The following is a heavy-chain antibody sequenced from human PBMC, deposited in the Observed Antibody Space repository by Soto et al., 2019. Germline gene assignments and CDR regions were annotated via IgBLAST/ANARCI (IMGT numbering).Heavy chain of an antibody. J-gene: IGHJ3*02. Sequence: GASVKVSCKASGYTFTSYYMHWVRQAPGQGLEWMGIINPSGGSTSYAQKFQGRATMTRDTSTSTVYMELSSLRSEDTAVYYCARDRPLIFGVPHDAFDIWGQGTMVTVSS. D-gene: IGHD3-3*01. CDR1: GYTFTSYY. V-gene: IGHV1-46*01. CDR3: ARDRPLIFGVPHDAFDI. CDR2: INPSGGST.